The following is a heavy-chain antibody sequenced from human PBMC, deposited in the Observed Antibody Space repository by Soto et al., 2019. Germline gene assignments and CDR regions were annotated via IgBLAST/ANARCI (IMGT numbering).Heavy chain of an antibody. CDR3: ARGGIVGATAFFDY. CDR2: IYYSGST. J-gene: IGHJ4*02. V-gene: IGHV4-59*01. Sequence: SETLSLTCTVSGGSISSYYWSWIRQPPGKGLEWIGYIYYSGSTNYNPSLKSRVTISVDTSKNQFSLKLSSVTAADTAVYYCARGGIVGATAFFDYWGQGTLVTVSS. CDR1: GGSISSYY. D-gene: IGHD1-26*01.